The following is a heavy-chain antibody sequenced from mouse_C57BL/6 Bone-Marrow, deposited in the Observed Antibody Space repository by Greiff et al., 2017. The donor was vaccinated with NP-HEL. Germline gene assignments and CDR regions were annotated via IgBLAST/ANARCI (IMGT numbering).Heavy chain of an antibody. Sequence: EVQLHQSGPELVKPWASVKIPCKASGYTFTDYNMDWVKQSHGKSLEWIGDINPNNGGTIYNQKFKGKATLTVDKSSSTAYMELRSLTSEDTAVYYCARYDGYYGWYCDVWGTGTTGTVSS. CDR2: INPNNGGT. CDR3: ARYDGYYGWYCDV. V-gene: IGHV1-18*01. J-gene: IGHJ1*03. D-gene: IGHD2-3*01. CDR1: GYTFTDYN.